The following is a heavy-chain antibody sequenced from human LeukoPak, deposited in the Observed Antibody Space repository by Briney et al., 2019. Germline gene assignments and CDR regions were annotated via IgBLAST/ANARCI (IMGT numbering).Heavy chain of an antibody. D-gene: IGHD3-10*01. CDR3: ARRGSGKEGAFDI. V-gene: IGHV4-39*01. CDR2: IYYSGST. Sequence: SETLSLTCTVSGGSISSSSYYWGWIRQPPGKGLEWIGSIYYSGSTYYNPSLKSRVTISVDTSKNQFSLKLSSVTAADTAVYYCARRGSGKEGAFDIWGQGTMVTVSS. J-gene: IGHJ3*02. CDR1: GGSISSSSYY.